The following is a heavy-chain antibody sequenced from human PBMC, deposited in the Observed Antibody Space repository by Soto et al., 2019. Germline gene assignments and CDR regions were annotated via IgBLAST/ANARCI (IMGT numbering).Heavy chain of an antibody. J-gene: IGHJ4*02. D-gene: IGHD1-26*01. Sequence: QLQLQESAPGLVKPPATLSLTCTVSGVSISTYYWNWIRQPPGKGLAWVGHGHSSGTTHYNASVKSRVTISLDKSRNQFSLKLTCVTAADTAVYYCARPSVPGAWGSFDCWGQGTLVTVSS. V-gene: IGHV4-59*08. CDR3: ARPSVPGAWGSFDC. CDR1: GVSISTYY. CDR2: GHSSGTT.